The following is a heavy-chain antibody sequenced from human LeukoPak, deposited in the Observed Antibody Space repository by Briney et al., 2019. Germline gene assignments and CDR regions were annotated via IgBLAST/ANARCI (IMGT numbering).Heavy chain of an antibody. CDR1: GGSISSGGYY. CDR2: IYYSGST. D-gene: IGHD3-9*01. J-gene: IGHJ3*02. V-gene: IGHV4-31*03. CDR3: ARVHQTGYSIFDI. Sequence: SETLSLTCTVSGGSISSGGYYWSWIRQHPGKGLEWIGYIYYSGSTYYNPSLKSRATISVDTSKNHFSLKLSSVTAADTAVYYCARVHQTGYSIFDIWGQGTMVTVSS.